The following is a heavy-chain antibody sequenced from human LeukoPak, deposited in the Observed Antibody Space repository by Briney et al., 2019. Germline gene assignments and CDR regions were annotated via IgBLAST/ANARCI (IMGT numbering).Heavy chain of an antibody. CDR1: GFTFSYAW. Sequence: PGGSLRLSCAASGFTFSYAWMSWVRQAPGKGLEWVSAISGSGGSTYYADSVKGRFTISRDNSKNTLYLQMNSLRAEDTAVYYCAKGKKYSSGWRGVDYWGQGTLVTVSS. J-gene: IGHJ4*02. CDR3: AKGKKYSSGWRGVDY. D-gene: IGHD6-19*01. V-gene: IGHV3-23*01. CDR2: ISGSGGST.